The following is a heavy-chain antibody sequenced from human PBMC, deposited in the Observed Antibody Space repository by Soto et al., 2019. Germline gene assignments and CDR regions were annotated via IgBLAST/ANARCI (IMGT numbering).Heavy chain of an antibody. CDR1: GFSLSTSKVG. CDR2: IYWDDDK. J-gene: IGHJ4*02. D-gene: IGHD3-10*01. V-gene: IGHV2-5*02. CDR3: AHRKVWDYGSGSFDY. Sequence: SGPTLVKPTQTLTLTCTFSGFSLSTSKVGVGWIRQPPGKALEWLALIYWDDDKRYSPSLKSRLTITKDTSKNQVVLTMTNMDPVDTATYYCAHRKVWDYGSGSFDYWGQGTLVTVSS.